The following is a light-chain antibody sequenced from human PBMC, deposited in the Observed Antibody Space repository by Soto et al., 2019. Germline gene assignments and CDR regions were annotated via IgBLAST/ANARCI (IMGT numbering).Light chain of an antibody. J-gene: IGKJ5*01. CDR3: QQYGGSPPIT. Sequence: EIVMTQSPATLSVSPGERATLSCRASQSVGSNYLVWYQQKPGQAPRLLIYGASSRATGIPPRFSGSGSETHFPLTISRLQPEDFAVYYCQQYGGSPPITFGQGTRLEIK. V-gene: IGKV3-20*01. CDR1: QSVGSNY. CDR2: GAS.